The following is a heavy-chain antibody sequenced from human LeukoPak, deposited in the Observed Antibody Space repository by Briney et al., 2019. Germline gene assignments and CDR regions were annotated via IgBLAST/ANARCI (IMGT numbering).Heavy chain of an antibody. CDR1: GFIFNNE. J-gene: IGHJ4*02. CDR2: ISYSGNSI. V-gene: IGHV3-48*03. Sequence: PGGSLRLSCAASGFIFNNEMNWVRQAPGKGLEWVAFISYSGNSIYYADSMKGRFTISRDNTKNLLYLHMSSLRAEDTAVYYCAGDNIENGDLDYLDSWGQGTLVTVSS. D-gene: IGHD4-17*01. CDR3: AGDNIENGDLDYLDS.